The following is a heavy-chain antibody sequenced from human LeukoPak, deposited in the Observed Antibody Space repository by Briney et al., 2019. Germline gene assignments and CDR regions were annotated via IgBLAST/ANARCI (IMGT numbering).Heavy chain of an antibody. CDR3: ARSLGIAAAGRFDY. D-gene: IGHD6-13*01. Sequence: SVKVSCKASGYTFTSYGISWVRQAPGQGLEWMGGIIPIFGTANYAQKFQGRVTITADESTSTAYMELSSLRSEDTAVYYCARSLGIAAAGRFDYWGQGTLVTVSS. V-gene: IGHV1-69*13. J-gene: IGHJ4*02. CDR1: GYTFTSYG. CDR2: IIPIFGTA.